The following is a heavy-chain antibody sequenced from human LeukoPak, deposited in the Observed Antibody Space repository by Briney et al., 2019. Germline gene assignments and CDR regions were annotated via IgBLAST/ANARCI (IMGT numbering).Heavy chain of an antibody. J-gene: IGHJ4*02. CDR1: GFTFSTYG. D-gene: IGHD4-23*01. CDR3: ARRAGGYSHPYDY. Sequence: GGSLRLSCAASGFTFSTYGMNWVRQAPGKGLEWVSGVSPSGDITYYADSVKGRFTISRDNSKNTLYLQMNSLRAEDTAVYYCARRAGGYSHPYDYWGQGILVTVSS. CDR2: VSPSGDIT. V-gene: IGHV3-23*01.